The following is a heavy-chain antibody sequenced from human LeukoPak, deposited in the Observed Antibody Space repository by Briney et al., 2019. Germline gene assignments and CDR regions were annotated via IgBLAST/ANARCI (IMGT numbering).Heavy chain of an antibody. D-gene: IGHD3-10*01. CDR3: AKDIGSSGSYYSDAFDI. CDR1: GFTFDDYA. V-gene: IGHV3-9*01. Sequence: GGSLRLSCAASGFTFDDYAMHWVRQAPGKGLEWVSGISWNSGSIGYADSVKGRFTISRDNAKNSLYLQMNSLRAEDTALYYCAKDIGSSGSYYSDAFDIWGQGTMVIVSS. CDR2: ISWNSGSI. J-gene: IGHJ3*02.